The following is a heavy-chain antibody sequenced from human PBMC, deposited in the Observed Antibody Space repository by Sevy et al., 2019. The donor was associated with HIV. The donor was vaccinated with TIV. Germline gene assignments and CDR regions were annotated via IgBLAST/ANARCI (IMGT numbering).Heavy chain of an antibody. Sequence: SETLSLTCPVSGASISSGGYLWTWTRQCPGKGLEWVGYIYYGRTTYYNPSLQSRVTISLDTSNNQFSLRLSSVTAADTAVYYCARDSSGYGNFDYWGQGTLVTVSS. CDR3: ARDSSGYGNFDY. V-gene: IGHV4-31*03. J-gene: IGHJ4*02. CDR2: IYYGRTT. CDR1: GASISSGGYL. D-gene: IGHD3-22*01.